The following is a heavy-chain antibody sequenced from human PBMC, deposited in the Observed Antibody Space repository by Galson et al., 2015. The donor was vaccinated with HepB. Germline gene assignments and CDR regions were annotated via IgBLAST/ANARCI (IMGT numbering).Heavy chain of an antibody. CDR1: GFTFDDYA. CDR2: ISWNSGSI. Sequence: SLRLSCAASGFTFDDYAMHWVRQAPGKGLEWVSAISWNSGSIGYADSVKGRFTISRDNAKNSLYLQMNSLRAEYTAFYYCAKDMYSGYDSEGYFDYWGQGTLVTVSS. J-gene: IGHJ4*02. CDR3: AKDMYSGYDSEGYFDY. V-gene: IGHV3-9*01. D-gene: IGHD5-12*01.